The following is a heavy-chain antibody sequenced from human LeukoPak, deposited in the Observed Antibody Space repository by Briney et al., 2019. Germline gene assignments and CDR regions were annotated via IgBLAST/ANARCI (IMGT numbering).Heavy chain of an antibody. V-gene: IGHV4-39*07. Sequence: TSETLSLTCTVSGGSLTSSSYYWGWIRQPPGKGLEWIGSIYYSGSTYYKSSLKSRVTISLDTSKNQFSLKLSSVTAADTAVYYCARAPIVGATMWFDPWGQGTLVTVSS. CDR2: IYYSGST. D-gene: IGHD1-26*01. CDR3: ARAPIVGATMWFDP. CDR1: GGSLTSSSYY. J-gene: IGHJ5*02.